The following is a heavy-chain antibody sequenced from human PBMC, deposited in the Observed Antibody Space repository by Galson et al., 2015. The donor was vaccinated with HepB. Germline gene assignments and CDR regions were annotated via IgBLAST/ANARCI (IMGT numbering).Heavy chain of an antibody. CDR2: ISAYNGNT. CDR1: GYTFTSYG. Sequence: SVKVSCKASGYTFTSYGISWVRQAPGQGLERMGWISAYNGNTNYAQKLQGRVTMTTDTSTSTAYMELRSLRSDDTAVYYCARDKSGNLGYYGMDVWGQGTTVTVSS. CDR3: ARDKSGNLGYYGMDV. V-gene: IGHV1-18*01. J-gene: IGHJ6*02. D-gene: IGHD1-26*01.